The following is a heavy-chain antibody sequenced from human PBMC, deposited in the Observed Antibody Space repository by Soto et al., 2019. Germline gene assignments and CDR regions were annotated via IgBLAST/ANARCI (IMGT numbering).Heavy chain of an antibody. D-gene: IGHD6-6*01. CDR2: IIPIFGTA. CDR1: GGTFSSYA. Sequence: QVQLVQSGAEVKKPGSSVKVSCKASGGTFSSYAISWVRQAPGQGLEWMGGIIPIFGTANYAQKFQGRVTITAEESPSTAYMELSSLRSEYTAVYYCSRVLWQLGNFDSWGQGTLVTVYS. V-gene: IGHV1-69*01. CDR3: SRVLWQLGNFDS. J-gene: IGHJ4*02.